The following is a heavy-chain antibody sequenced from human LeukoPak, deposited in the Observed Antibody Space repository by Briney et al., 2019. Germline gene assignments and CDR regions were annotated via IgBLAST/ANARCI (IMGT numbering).Heavy chain of an antibody. CDR2: ISWNSGSI. CDR3: AKEGPFDWLWGYYYYYGMDV. D-gene: IGHD3-9*01. J-gene: IGHJ6*02. V-gene: IGHV3-9*01. Sequence: GGSLRLSCAASGFTFDDYAMHWVRQAPGKGLEWVSGISWNSGSIGYADSVKGRFTISRDNAKNTLYLQMNSLRAEDTAVYYCAKEGPFDWLWGYYYYYGMDVWGQGTTVTVSS. CDR1: GFTFDDYA.